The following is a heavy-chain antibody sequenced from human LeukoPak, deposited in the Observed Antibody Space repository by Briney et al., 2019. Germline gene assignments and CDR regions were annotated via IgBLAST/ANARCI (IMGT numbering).Heavy chain of an antibody. J-gene: IGHJ5*02. Sequence: PGGSLRISCAASGFTVSSNYMSWVRQAPGKGLEWVSVLSTEGRAYYADSVKGRFTISRDNSKNTLYLQMNSLRAEDTAVYYCAKDWGPWDLWGQGTLVTVSS. CDR2: LSTEGRA. D-gene: IGHD3-16*01. CDR1: GFTVSSNY. CDR3: AKDWGPWDL. V-gene: IGHV3-53*01.